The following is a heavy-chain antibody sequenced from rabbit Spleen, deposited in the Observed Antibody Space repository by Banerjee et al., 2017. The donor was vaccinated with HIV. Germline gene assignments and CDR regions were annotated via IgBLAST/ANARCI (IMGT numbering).Heavy chain of an antibody. D-gene: IGHD4-2*01. CDR2: IYTGDGAT. CDR1: GFSFISSYW. J-gene: IGHJ4*01. V-gene: IGHV1S45*01. CDR3: ARGGADAGDGYNL. Sequence: QEQLEESGGDLVKPGASLTLTCTASGFSFISSYWICWVRQAPGKGLEWIGCIYTGDGATYDANWAKGRFTMSKTSSTTVDLQMTSLTAADTATYFCARGGADAGDGYNLWGPGTLVTVS.